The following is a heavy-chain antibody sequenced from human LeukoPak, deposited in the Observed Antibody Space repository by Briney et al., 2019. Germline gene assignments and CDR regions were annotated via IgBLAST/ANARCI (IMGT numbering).Heavy chain of an antibody. Sequence: TGGSLRLSCAASGFTFSSYAMHWVRQAPGKGLEWVAVISYDGSNKYYADSVKGRFTISRDNSKNTLYLQMNSLRAGDTAVYYCARPGPPIVVVVAATPKYWGQGTLVTVSS. V-gene: IGHV3-30*04. D-gene: IGHD2-15*01. CDR2: ISYDGSNK. CDR3: ARPGPPIVVVVAATPKY. J-gene: IGHJ4*02. CDR1: GFTFSSYA.